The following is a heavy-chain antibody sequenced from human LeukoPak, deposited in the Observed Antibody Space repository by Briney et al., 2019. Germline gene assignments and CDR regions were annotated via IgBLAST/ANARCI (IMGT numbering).Heavy chain of an antibody. CDR2: IYYSGST. CDR1: GGSISSSSYY. D-gene: IGHD3-10*01. CDR3: ARDLRGSGSYRRFDP. V-gene: IGHV4-39*07. J-gene: IGHJ5*02. Sequence: SETLSLTCTVSGGSISSSSYYWGWIRQPPGKGLEWIGSIYYSGSTYYNPSLKSRVTISVDTSKNQFSLKLSSVTAADTAVYYCARDLRGSGSYRRFDPWGQGTLVTVSS.